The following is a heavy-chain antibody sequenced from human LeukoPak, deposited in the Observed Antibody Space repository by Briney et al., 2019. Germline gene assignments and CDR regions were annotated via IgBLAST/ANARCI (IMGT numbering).Heavy chain of an antibody. CDR2: INHSGST. CDR3: ARFAVTTPYGTDV. J-gene: IGHJ6*02. Sequence: SETLSLTCAVYGGSFSGYYWSWIRQPPGKGLEWIGEINHSGSTNYNPSLKSRVTISVDTSKNQFSLKLSSVTAADTAVYYCARFAVTTPYGTDVWGQGTTVTVSS. V-gene: IGHV4-34*01. CDR1: GGSFSGYY. D-gene: IGHD1-14*01.